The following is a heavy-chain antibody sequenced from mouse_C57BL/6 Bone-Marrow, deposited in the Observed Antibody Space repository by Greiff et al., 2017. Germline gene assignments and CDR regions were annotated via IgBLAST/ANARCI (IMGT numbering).Heavy chain of an antibody. CDR3: ARSYGSSFAY. D-gene: IGHD1-1*01. Sequence: VKLVESGGGLVQPGGSLSLSCAASGFTFTDYYMSWVRQPPGKALEWLGFIRNKANGYTTEYSASVKGRFTISRDNSQSILYLQMNALRAEDSATYYCARSYGSSFAYWGQGTLVTVSA. CDR2: IRNKANGYTT. J-gene: IGHJ3*01. V-gene: IGHV7-3*01. CDR1: GFTFTDYY.